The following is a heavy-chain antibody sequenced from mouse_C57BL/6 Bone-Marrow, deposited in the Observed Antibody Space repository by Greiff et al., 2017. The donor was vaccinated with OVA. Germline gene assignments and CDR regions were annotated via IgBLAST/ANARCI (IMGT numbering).Heavy chain of an antibody. CDR3: ARSPITTVGDWYFDV. Sequence: QVQLQQSGAELARPGASVKLSCKASGYTFTSYGISWVKQRTGQGLEWIGEIYPRSGNTYYNEKFKGKATLTADKSSSTAYMGLRSLTSEDSAVYFCARSPITTVGDWYFDVWGTGTTVTVSS. D-gene: IGHD1-1*01. V-gene: IGHV1-81*01. J-gene: IGHJ1*03. CDR2: IYPRSGNT. CDR1: GYTFTSYG.